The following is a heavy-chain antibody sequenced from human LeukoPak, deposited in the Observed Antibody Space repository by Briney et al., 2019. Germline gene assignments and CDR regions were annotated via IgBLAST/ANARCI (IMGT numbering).Heavy chain of an antibody. CDR3: AREEMRDGYNFFDY. Sequence: SETLSLTCTVSGGSISSYYWSWIRQPPGKGLEWIGYIYYSGSTNYNPSLKSRVTISVDTSKNQFSLKLSSVTAADTAVYYCAREEMRDGYNFFDYWGQGTLVTVSS. CDR2: IYYSGST. CDR1: GGSISSYY. J-gene: IGHJ4*02. D-gene: IGHD5-24*01. V-gene: IGHV4-59*12.